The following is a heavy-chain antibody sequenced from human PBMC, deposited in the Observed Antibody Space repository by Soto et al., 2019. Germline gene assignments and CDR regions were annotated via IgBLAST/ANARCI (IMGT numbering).Heavy chain of an antibody. CDR3: ARVFRMAVAGTHNWFDP. Sequence: TGGSLRLSCAASGFTFSSYWMHWVRQAPGKGLVWVSRINSDGSSTSYADSVKGRFTISRDNAKNTLYLQMNSLRAEDTAVYYCARVFRMAVAGTHNWFDPWGQGSLVTVS. CDR2: INSDGSST. CDR1: GFTFSSYW. J-gene: IGHJ5*02. V-gene: IGHV3-74*01. D-gene: IGHD6-19*01.